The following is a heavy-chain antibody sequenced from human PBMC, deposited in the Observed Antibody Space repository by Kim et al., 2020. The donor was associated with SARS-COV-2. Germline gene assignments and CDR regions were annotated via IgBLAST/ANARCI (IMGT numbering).Heavy chain of an antibody. CDR3: ARPYGDYSTPYYYYGMDV. D-gene: IGHD4-17*01. J-gene: IGHJ6*02. Sequence: SVKVSCKASGGTFSSYAISWVRQAPGQGLEWMGGIIPIFGTANYAQKFQGRVTITADESTSTAYMELSSLRSEDTAVYYCARPYGDYSTPYYYYGMDVWGQGTTVTVSS. V-gene: IGHV1-69*13. CDR1: GGTFSSYA. CDR2: IIPIFGTA.